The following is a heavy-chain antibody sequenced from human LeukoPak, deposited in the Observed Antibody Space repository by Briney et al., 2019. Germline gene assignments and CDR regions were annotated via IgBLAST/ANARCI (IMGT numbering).Heavy chain of an antibody. CDR2: ISAYNGNT. D-gene: IGHD2-15*01. V-gene: IGHV1-18*01. J-gene: IGHJ5*02. CDR3: ARGYEVVVAATLSVGWFDP. CDR1: GYTFTSYD. Sequence: ASVKVSCKASGYTFTSYDINWVRQATGQGLEWMGWISAYNGNTNYAQKLQGRVTMTTDTSTSTAYMELRSLRSDDTAVYYCARGYEVVVAATLSVGWFDPWGQGTLVTVSS.